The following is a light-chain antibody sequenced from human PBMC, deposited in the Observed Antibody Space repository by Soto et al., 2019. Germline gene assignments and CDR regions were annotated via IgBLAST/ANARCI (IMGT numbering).Light chain of an antibody. CDR1: QSVNQK. J-gene: IGKJ5*01. CDR2: DVS. CDR3: QQSNNWLFS. Sequence: ELVLTHSPGTLSMSPVERATLSCRASQSVNQKLGWYQQKPGQAPRLLIYDVSTRATGVPARFSGTGSETDFTLTISGLQSEDSAVYFCQQSNNWLFSFGQGTRLEIK. V-gene: IGKV3-15*01.